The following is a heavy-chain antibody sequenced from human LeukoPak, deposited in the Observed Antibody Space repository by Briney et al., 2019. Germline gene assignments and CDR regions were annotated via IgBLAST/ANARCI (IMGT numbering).Heavy chain of an antibody. CDR2: INPSGGST. CDR1: GYTFTSYY. D-gene: IGHD3-3*01. CDR3: ARVFLETLSLGAVDI. V-gene: IGHV1-46*01. Sequence: ASVKVSCKASGYTFTSYYMHWVRQAPGQGLEWMGIINPSGGSTSYAQKFQGRVTMTRDTSTSTVYMELSSLRSEDTAVYYCARVFLETLSLGAVDIWGQGTMVTVSS. J-gene: IGHJ3*02.